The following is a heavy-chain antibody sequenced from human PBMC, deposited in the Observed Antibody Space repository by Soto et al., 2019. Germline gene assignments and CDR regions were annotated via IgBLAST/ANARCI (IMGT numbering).Heavy chain of an antibody. Sequence: SETLSLTCAVYGGSFSGYYWSWIRQPPGKGLEWIGEINHSGSTNYNPSLKSRVTISVDTSKNQFSLKLSSVTAADTAVYYRARGRGITGTRYYYYGMDVWGQGTTVTVSS. CDR2: INHSGST. CDR1: GGSFSGYY. V-gene: IGHV4-34*01. CDR3: ARGRGITGTRYYYYGMDV. J-gene: IGHJ6*02. D-gene: IGHD1-7*01.